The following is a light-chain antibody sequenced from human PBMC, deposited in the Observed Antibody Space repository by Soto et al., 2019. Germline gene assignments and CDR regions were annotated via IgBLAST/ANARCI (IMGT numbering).Light chain of an antibody. J-gene: IGKJ4*01. CDR1: QSVSSSD. CDR3: LQSGRSPPLT. CDR2: GVS. V-gene: IGKV3-20*01. Sequence: ETGLTQSPGTLSLSPGERATLSCRASQSVSSSDLAWYQQKPGQAPRLLIFGVSSRATGIPDRFSGSGSETDFTLTISTLEPEDFAVYYCLQSGRSPPLTFGGGNKVEIK.